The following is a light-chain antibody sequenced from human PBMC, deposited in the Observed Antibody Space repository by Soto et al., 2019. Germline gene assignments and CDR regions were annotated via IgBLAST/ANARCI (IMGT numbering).Light chain of an antibody. Sequence: EIVMTQSPVTLSVSPGERATLSCRASQSVSINLAWYQQKPGQAPRLLIYGASTRDTGIPARFSGSGSETEFTVTISSLQSEDFGVYFCQQYKNWPMYTFGQGTKLEIK. CDR2: GAS. CDR1: QSVSIN. CDR3: QQYKNWPMYT. J-gene: IGKJ2*01. V-gene: IGKV3-15*01.